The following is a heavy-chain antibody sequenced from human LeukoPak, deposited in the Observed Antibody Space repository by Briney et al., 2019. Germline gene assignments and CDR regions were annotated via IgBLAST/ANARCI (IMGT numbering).Heavy chain of an antibody. CDR1: GFTFSSYG. V-gene: IGHV3-30*03. J-gene: IGHJ4*02. Sequence: GGSLRLSCAASGFTFSSYGMHWVRQAPGKGLEWLAVISNDGSNKYYADSVKGRFTISRDIYKNTLYLQINSLRVEDTAVYYCARDAEGIRYFDWLLDHWGQGTLVTVSS. D-gene: IGHD3-9*01. CDR3: ARDAEGIRYFDWLLDH. CDR2: ISNDGSNK.